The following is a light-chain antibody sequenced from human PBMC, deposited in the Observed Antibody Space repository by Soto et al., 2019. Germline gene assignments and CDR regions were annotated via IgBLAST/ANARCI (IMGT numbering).Light chain of an antibody. CDR1: SSDVGGYNF. J-gene: IGLJ3*02. V-gene: IGLV2-14*01. CDR2: EVR. CDR3: CSYTASDMWV. Sequence: QSALTQPASVSASPGQSITISCTGTSSDVGGYNFVSWYQQHPGKAPKLMIYEVRNRPSGVSNRFSGSKSGNTASLTISGLQAEDEADYYCCSYTASDMWVFGGGTKLTVL.